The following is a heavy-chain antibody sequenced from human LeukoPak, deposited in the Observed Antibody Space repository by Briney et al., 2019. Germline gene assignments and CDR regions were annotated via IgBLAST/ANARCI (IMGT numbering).Heavy chain of an antibody. V-gene: IGHV3-23*01. D-gene: IGHD1-20*01. CDR2: ISGSGGST. CDR1: GFTFSSYA. CDR3: AKDRITGSADY. Sequence: GGSLRLSCAAAGFTFSSYAMSRVRQAPGKGLEWVSAISGSGGSTYYADSVKGRFTISRDNSKNTLYLQMNSLRAEDMAVYYCAKDRITGSADYWGQGTLVTVSS. J-gene: IGHJ4*02.